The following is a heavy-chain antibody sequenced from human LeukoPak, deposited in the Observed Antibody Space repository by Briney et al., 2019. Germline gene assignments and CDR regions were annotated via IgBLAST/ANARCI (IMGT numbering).Heavy chain of an antibody. J-gene: IGHJ4*02. V-gene: IGHV3-73*01. CDR3: VRLKYGGNFALDS. CDR1: GFTFSGSA. D-gene: IGHD4/OR15-4a*01. CDR2: IRSKANSYAT. Sequence: GGTLRLSCAASGFTFSGSAVHWVRQASGKGLEWVGRIRSKANSYATAYAASVKGRFTISRDGSKNTAYLQMNSLRVDDTARYYCVRLKYGGNFALDSWGQGTQVTVSS.